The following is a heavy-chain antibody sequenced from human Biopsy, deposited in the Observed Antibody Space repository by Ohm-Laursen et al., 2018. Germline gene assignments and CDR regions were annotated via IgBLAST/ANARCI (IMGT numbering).Heavy chain of an antibody. CDR2: IRNT. Sequence: SDTLSLTCDVSGGNINNYYWSWIRQPAGQGLEWIGSIRNTYFRTSLKSRVTMSVDTSKNQFSLKLSSVTAADTGVYYCAQTRNDYGGFYFDYWGRGTLVTVSS. CDR3: AQTRNDYGGFYFDY. V-gene: IGHV4-59*04. CDR1: GGNINNYY. J-gene: IGHJ4*02. D-gene: IGHD4/OR15-4a*01.